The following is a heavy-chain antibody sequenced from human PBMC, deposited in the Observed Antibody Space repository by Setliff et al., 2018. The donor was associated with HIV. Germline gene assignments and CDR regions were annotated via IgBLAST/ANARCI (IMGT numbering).Heavy chain of an antibody. J-gene: IGHJ5*02. CDR2: ISHSGNT. V-gene: IGHV4-59*11. CDR3: ARTIKEHLAVLWFDP. D-gene: IGHD3-3*02. Sequence: PSETMSLTCTVSGDSINTHYWSWIRQPPGKGLEWIGCISHSGNTNFNPSLNSRVTISLDTSKNQFSLRLTSLTAADTAIYYCARTIKEHLAVLWFDPWGQGTLVTVSS. CDR1: GDSINTHY.